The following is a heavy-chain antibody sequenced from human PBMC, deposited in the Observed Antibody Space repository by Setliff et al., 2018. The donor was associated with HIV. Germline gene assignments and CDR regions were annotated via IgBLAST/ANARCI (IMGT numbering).Heavy chain of an antibody. CDR1: GGSISSSDFY. Sequence: PSETLSLTCTVSGGSISSSDFYWNWIRQRPGKALEWIGYIHHSGSSSHNPSLKSRLTTSINASKNQFSLRLSSVTAADTAVYYCASGWVRQSRRFGGVIVLPPFDYWGQGTLVTVSS. CDR2: IHHSGSS. CDR3: ASGWVRQSRRFGGVIVLPPFDY. D-gene: IGHD3-16*02. V-gene: IGHV4-31*03. J-gene: IGHJ4*02.